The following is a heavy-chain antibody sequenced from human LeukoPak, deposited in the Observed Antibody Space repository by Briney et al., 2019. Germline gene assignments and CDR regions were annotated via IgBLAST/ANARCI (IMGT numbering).Heavy chain of an antibody. V-gene: IGHV1-18*01. CDR2: ISAYNGNT. Sequence: ASVKVSCKASGYTFTSYGISWVRQAPGQGLEWMGWISAYNGNTNYAQKLQGRVTMTTDTSTSTAYMELRSLRSDDTAVYCCARPLQYYDFWSGYLGYDAFDIWGQGTMVTVSS. CDR1: GYTFTSYG. J-gene: IGHJ3*02. D-gene: IGHD3-3*01. CDR3: ARPLQYYDFWSGYLGYDAFDI.